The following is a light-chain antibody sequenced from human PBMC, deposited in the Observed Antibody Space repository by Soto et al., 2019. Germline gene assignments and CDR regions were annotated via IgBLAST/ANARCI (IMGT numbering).Light chain of an antibody. CDR1: QSPVHSDGNTY. V-gene: IGKV2-24*01. Sequence: DIVLTQTLLSSLVTLGQPAAISCRSSQSPVHSDGNTYLNWLQQRPGQPPRLLIYKVSNRLSGVPDRFSGSGSGTEFTLKISRVEAEDVGVYYCMQAAHFPLTFGGGTKVDIK. CDR3: MQAAHFPLT. J-gene: IGKJ4*01. CDR2: KVS.